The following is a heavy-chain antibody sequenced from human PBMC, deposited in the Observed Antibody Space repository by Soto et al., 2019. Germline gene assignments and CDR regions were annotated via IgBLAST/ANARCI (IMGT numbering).Heavy chain of an antibody. CDR3: ARVGGQQLVNYMDV. D-gene: IGHD6-13*01. V-gene: IGHV1-18*01. CDR2: ISAYHGNA. Sequence: TAEVRGKNCGYPLTSSAISWARPAPIRFLKLMGWISAYHGNANYAHKLQGRVTMTTDTYTSTAYMELRSLRSDDTAVYYCARVGGQQLVNYMDVWGKGTTVTVSS. CDR1: GYPLTSSA. J-gene: IGHJ6*03.